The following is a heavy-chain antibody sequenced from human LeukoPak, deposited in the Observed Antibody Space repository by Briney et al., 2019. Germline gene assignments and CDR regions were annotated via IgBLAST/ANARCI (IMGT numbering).Heavy chain of an antibody. CDR3: ATSVITRFDN. CDR2: IYGDGYT. V-gene: IGHV3-74*01. Sequence: GGSLRLSCATSGFIFTGNWIHWVRQAPGQGPVWVSRIYGDGYTNYADSVKGRFTISRDSGTNTVSLQMSSLRAEDTAVYYCATSVITRFDNWGQGTLVTVSS. D-gene: IGHD3-16*01. CDR1: GFIFTGNW. J-gene: IGHJ4*02.